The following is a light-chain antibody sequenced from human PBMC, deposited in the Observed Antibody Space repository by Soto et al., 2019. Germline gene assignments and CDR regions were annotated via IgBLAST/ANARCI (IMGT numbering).Light chain of an antibody. J-gene: IGKJ2*01. CDR1: QSVSSY. Sequence: EIVLTQSPATLSLSPGERATLSFRASQSVSSYLAWYQQKPGQAPRLLIYDASNRATGIPARFSGSGSGTDFTITISSLEPEDFAVYYCQQRSNSYTFGQGTKLEIK. CDR3: QQRSNSYT. V-gene: IGKV3-11*01. CDR2: DAS.